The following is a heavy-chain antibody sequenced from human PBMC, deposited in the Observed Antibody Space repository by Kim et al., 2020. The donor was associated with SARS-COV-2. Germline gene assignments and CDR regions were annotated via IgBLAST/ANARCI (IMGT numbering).Heavy chain of an antibody. Sequence: SETLSLTCTVSGGSISSYYWSWIRQPPGKGLEWIGYIYYSGSTNYNPSLKSRVTISVDTSKNQFSLKLSSVTAADTAVYYCARARNRFGEFLWYYYYGMDVWGQGTTVTVSS. V-gene: IGHV4-59*13. CDR2: IYYSGST. D-gene: IGHD3-10*01. CDR1: GGSISSYY. J-gene: IGHJ6*02. CDR3: ARARNRFGEFLWYYYYGMDV.